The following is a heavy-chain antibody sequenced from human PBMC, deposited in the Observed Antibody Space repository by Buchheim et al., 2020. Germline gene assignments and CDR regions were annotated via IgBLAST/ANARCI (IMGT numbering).Heavy chain of an antibody. Sequence: QVQLQESGPGLVKPSETLSLTCTVSGGSVSSGGYFWGWFRQPPGKGPEWIGYFAYSETSNYNPSLKSRATISLDTSKNQFSLKLRSVTAADTAVYFCARGTGWTPDYWGQGTL. V-gene: IGHV4-61*08. CDR1: GGSVSSGGYF. CDR3: ARGTGWTPDY. CDR2: FAYSETS. D-gene: IGHD6-19*01. J-gene: IGHJ4*02.